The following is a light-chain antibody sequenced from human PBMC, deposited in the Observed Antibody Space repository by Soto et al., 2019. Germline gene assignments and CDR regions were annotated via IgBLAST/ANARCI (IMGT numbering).Light chain of an antibody. CDR1: QSISNH. Sequence: DIVLTQSPATLSLSPGERATLSCRASQSISNHLAWYQKKPGQAPRLLIYDASNRATGIPARFSGSGSGTDFTLTISSLEPEDFAVYYRLETSCQGTKLEIK. CDR3: LET. CDR2: DAS. V-gene: IGKV3-11*01. J-gene: IGKJ2*01.